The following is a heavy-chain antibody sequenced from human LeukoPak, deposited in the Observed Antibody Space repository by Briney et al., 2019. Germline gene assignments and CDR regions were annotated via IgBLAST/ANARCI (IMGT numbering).Heavy chain of an antibody. CDR3: ARDLHYYVAMDV. V-gene: IGHV3-7*05. J-gene: IGHJ6*02. CDR1: GFTISTYW. D-gene: IGHD3-10*02. Sequence: AGGSLRLSCAASGFTISTYWMTWVRQSPGTGLEWVASVKQDGSEKYYVDSVKGRFTISRDNSKNILFLHLNSLRAEDTALYYCARDLHYYVAMDVWGQGTTVTVSS. CDR2: VKQDGSEK.